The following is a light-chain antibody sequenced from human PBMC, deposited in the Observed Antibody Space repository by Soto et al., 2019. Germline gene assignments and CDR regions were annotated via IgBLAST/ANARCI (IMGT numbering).Light chain of an antibody. Sequence: QSALTQPASVSGSPGQSITISCTGTSSDVGSYNLVSWYQQHPGKAPKLMIYEVSKRPSGVSNRFSGSKSGNTASLTISGLQDEDEADYYCCSYAGSSTFHVVFGGGTKLTVX. CDR1: SSDVGSYNL. CDR2: EVS. V-gene: IGLV2-23*02. CDR3: CSYAGSSTFHVV. J-gene: IGLJ2*01.